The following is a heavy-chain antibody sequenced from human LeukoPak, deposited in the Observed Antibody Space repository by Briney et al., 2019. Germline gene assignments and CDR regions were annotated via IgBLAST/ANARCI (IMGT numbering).Heavy chain of an antibody. CDR2: INWNGDST. D-gene: IGHD6-13*01. CDR3: ARNTGTTWYGYYFDS. CDR1: GFTFDDYG. Sequence: GGSLRLSCAASGFTFDDYGMSWVRQAPGKGLEWVSGINWNGDSTGYVESVKGLFTISRDNAKNSLYLQMNSLRAEDTAFYYCARNTGTTWYGYYFDSWGQGTLVTVSS. J-gene: IGHJ4*02. V-gene: IGHV3-20*04.